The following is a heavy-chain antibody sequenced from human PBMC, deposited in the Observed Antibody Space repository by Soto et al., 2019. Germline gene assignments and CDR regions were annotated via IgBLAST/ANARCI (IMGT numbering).Heavy chain of an antibody. CDR1: AGSVSGDTHY. V-gene: IGHV4-61*01. J-gene: IGHJ4*02. CDR2: IYNSGST. Sequence: SETLSLTCPVSAGSVSGDTHYWSWIRQPPGKGLEWIGYIYNSGSTNYNPSLKSRVTISVDTSKNQFSLKLSSVTAADTAVYYCAGARYGDQLFDYWGQGTLVTVS. D-gene: IGHD4-17*01. CDR3: AGARYGDQLFDY.